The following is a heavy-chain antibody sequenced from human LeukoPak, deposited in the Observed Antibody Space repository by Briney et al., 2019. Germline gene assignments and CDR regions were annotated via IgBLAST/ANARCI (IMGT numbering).Heavy chain of an antibody. J-gene: IGHJ6*03. CDR2: IYYSGST. D-gene: IGHD2-21*02. Sequence: PSETLSLTCTVSGGSISSSSYYWGWIRQPPGKGLEWIGSIYYSGSTYYNPSLKSRVTISVDTSKNQFSLKLSSVTAADAAVYYCARDYCGGDCYSVPHYYYYMDVWGKGTTVTVSS. V-gene: IGHV4-39*07. CDR1: GGSISSSSYY. CDR3: ARDYCGGDCYSVPHYYYYMDV.